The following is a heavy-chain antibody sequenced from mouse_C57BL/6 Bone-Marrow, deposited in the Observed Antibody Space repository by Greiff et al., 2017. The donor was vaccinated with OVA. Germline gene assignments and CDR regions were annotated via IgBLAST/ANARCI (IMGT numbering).Heavy chain of an antibody. CDR2: IHPNSGST. Sequence: QVQLQQPGAELVKPGASVKLSCKASGYTFTSYWMHWVKQRPGQGLEWIGMIHPNSGSTNYNEKFKSKATLTVDKSSSTAYMQLSSLTSEDSAVYYCASGKFFCYAMDYWGQGTSVTVSS. CDR3: ASGKFFCYAMDY. V-gene: IGHV1-64*01. J-gene: IGHJ4*01. CDR1: GYTFTSYW.